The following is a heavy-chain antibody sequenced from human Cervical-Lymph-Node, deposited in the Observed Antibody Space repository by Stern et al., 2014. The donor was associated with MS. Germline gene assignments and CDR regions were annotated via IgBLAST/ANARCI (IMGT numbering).Heavy chain of an antibody. D-gene: IGHD5-18*01. CDR1: GGSISTNSYF. CDR2: IYFAGNP. Sequence: QLQLQESGPGLVKPSATLSLTCTVTGGSISTNSYFWGWIRQTPGRGLEWIGSIYFAGNPFYNPSFETRVTMSVDTSKTQFPLRLTSVTAADTAVYYCARLERSYGGDYWGQGIQVTVSS. J-gene: IGHJ4*02. CDR3: ARLERSYGGDY. V-gene: IGHV4-39*01.